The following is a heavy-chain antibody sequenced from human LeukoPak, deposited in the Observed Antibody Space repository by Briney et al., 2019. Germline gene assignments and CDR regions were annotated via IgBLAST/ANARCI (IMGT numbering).Heavy chain of an antibody. CDR3: AKVPSYEGFSYYYYMDV. CDR2: ISGSGGST. V-gene: IGHV3-23*01. CDR1: GFTFSSYA. D-gene: IGHD3-3*01. J-gene: IGHJ6*03. Sequence: GGSLRLSCAASGFTFSSYAMSWVRQAPGKGLEWVSAISGSGGSTYNADSVIGRFTISRDNSKNTLYLQMNSLRAEDTAVYYCAKVPSYEGFSYYYYMDVWGKGTTVTVSS.